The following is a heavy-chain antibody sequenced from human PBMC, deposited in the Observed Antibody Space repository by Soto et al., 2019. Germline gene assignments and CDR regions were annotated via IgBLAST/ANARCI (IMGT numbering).Heavy chain of an antibody. CDR3: ASDQTGITTTGGGRIDH. CDR1: GFTFSTHA. Sequence: QVQLVESGGGVVQPGRSLRLSCAASGFTFSTHAMHWVRQAPGKGLECVAIVSFDGSNKYYADSVKGRFTIPRDNSKNTLYLQMSGLTPEDTAVYYCASDQTGITTTGGGRIDHWGQGTLVNVSS. CDR2: VSFDGSNK. D-gene: IGHD1-20*01. V-gene: IGHV3-30-3*01. J-gene: IGHJ4*02.